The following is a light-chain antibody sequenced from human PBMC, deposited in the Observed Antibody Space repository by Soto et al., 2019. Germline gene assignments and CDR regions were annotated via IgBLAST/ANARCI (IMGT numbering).Light chain of an antibody. J-gene: IGLJ1*01. CDR1: SSDVGSYNY. CDR2: DVD. CDR3: SSFTNSSPLGV. Sequence: PVLNKPVYVNGVDRHTITIISTKTSSDVGSYNYVSWYQHHPGKAPKLVIYDVDDRPSGVSSRFSGSKSGNTASLTISGLQAEDEADYYCSSFTNSSPLGVFGTGTKVTVL. V-gene: IGLV2-14*03.